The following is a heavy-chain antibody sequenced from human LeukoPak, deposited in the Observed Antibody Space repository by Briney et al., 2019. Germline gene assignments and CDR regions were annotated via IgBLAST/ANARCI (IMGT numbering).Heavy chain of an antibody. CDR1: GDSVMSGRYY. Sequence: SETLSLTCTVSGDSVMSGRYYWTWVRQPPGKGLEWIGYVYYSGSTTYSPSLKSRVSISADTSKNQFSLTLRSVTAADTAVYYCARGKYYGDSDYWGQGTLVTVSP. V-gene: IGHV4-61*01. J-gene: IGHJ4*02. CDR3: ARGKYYGDSDY. D-gene: IGHD2-21*01. CDR2: VYYSGST.